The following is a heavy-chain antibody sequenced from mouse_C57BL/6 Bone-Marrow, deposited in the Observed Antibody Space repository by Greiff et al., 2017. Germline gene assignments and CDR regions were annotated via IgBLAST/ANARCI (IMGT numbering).Heavy chain of an antibody. CDR3: AWGYYGSWFAY. CDR1: GYTFTSYW. J-gene: IGHJ3*01. Sequence: VKLQQPGAELVKPGASVKLSCKASGYTFTSYWMHWVKQRPGRGLEWIGRIDPNSGGTKYNEKFKCKATLTVDKPSSTAYMQLSSLTSEDSAVYYCAWGYYGSWFAYWGQGTLVTVSA. CDR2: IDPNSGGT. D-gene: IGHD1-1*01. V-gene: IGHV1-72*01.